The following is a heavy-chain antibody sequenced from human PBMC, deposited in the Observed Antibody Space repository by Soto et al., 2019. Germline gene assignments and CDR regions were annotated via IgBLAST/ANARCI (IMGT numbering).Heavy chain of an antibody. D-gene: IGHD3-9*01. Sequence: GESLTISCKGSGYSFTSYWIAWVRQMPGKGLEWMGIIYPGDSDTRYSPSFQGQVTISADKSISTAYLQWSNLKASDTAMYYCARTNILTGYLHNGVDPWGQGSLVTVSA. CDR2: IYPGDSDT. CDR3: ARTNILTGYLHNGVDP. V-gene: IGHV5-51*01. J-gene: IGHJ5*02. CDR1: GYSFTSYW.